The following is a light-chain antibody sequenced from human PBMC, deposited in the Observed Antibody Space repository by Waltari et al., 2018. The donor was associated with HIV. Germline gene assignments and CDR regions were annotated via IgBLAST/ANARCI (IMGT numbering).Light chain of an antibody. Sequence: ITCSGDALPKKYAYWYQQKPGQAPVLVIYKDSERPSGIPERFSGSSSGTTVTLTISGVQAEDEADYYCQSADSSGTYVVFGGGTKLTVL. CDR3: QSADSSGTYVV. CDR2: KDS. J-gene: IGLJ2*01. V-gene: IGLV3-25*03. CDR1: ALPKKY.